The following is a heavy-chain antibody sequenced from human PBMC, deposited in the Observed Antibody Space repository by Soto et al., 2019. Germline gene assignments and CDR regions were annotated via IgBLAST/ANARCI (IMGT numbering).Heavy chain of an antibody. CDR1: EFTFSSYY. CDR2: IKHDGGAR. D-gene: IGHD5-18*01. Sequence: EVQLVESGGGLVQPGGSLTLSCAASEFTFSSYYMSWVRQAPGKGLEWVANIKHDGGARDYLDSVKGRFTISRDNAKNSLYLQMNDLRADDTAVYFCAIDRAPYLDSHGCNLWGQGTLVTVSS. CDR3: AIDRAPYLDSHGCNL. V-gene: IGHV3-7*05. J-gene: IGHJ4*02.